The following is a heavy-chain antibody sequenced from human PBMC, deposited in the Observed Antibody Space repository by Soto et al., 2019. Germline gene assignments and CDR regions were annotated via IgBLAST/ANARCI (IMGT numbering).Heavy chain of an antibody. Sequence: PGGSLRLSCAASGFSFNNYGMSWVRQAPGEGLEWVSSVSGRGDRTKYADSVKGRFTISRDDSRNTVYLQMNNLRAGDTALYYCAKDGQGGSSYGYWLDSWGRGILVTVSS. V-gene: IGHV3-23*01. CDR1: GFSFNNYG. D-gene: IGHD5-18*01. J-gene: IGHJ5*01. CDR3: AKDGQGGSSYGYWLDS. CDR2: VSGRGDRT.